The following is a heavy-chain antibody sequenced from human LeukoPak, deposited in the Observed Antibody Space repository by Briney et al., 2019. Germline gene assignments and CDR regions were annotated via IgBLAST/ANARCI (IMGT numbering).Heavy chain of an antibody. CDR1: GGSISSYY. Sequence: SETLSLTCTVSGGSISSYYWSWIRQPAGKGLEWIGRIYTSGSTNYNPSLKSRVTMSVDTSKNQFSLKLSSVTAADTAVYYCARVIRVWTTVIDYYYYMDVWGKGTTVTVSS. CDR2: IYTSGST. CDR3: ARVIRVWTTVIDYYYYMDV. V-gene: IGHV4-4*07. D-gene: IGHD4-17*01. J-gene: IGHJ6*03.